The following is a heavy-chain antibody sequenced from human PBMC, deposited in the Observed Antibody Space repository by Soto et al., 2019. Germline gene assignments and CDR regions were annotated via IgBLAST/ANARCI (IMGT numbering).Heavy chain of an antibody. CDR1: GFTFSSYV. D-gene: IGHD3-10*01. CDR3: ARAQYYSGSGTYTFDN. CDR2: ISGSGGST. Sequence: GGSLRLSCAASGFTFSSYVMSWVRQAPGKGLECVSAISGSGGSTYYAGSVKGRFTISRDNSKNTVHLQMSSLRAEDTALFFCARAQYYSGSGTYTFDNWGQGTLVTVSS. J-gene: IGHJ4*02. V-gene: IGHV3-23*01.